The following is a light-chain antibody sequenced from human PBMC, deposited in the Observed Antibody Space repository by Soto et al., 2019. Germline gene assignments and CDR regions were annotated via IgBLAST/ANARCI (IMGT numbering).Light chain of an antibody. CDR2: SNN. J-gene: IGLJ1*01. Sequence: QSVLTQPPSASGTPGQSGTISCSGISANIGSNTVNWYQQLPGTAPKLLIYSNNQRPSGVPDRFSGSKSGTSASLAISGLQSEDEADYYCAAWDDSLNGLYVFGTGTKVTV. CDR3: AAWDDSLNGLYV. CDR1: SANIGSNT. V-gene: IGLV1-44*01.